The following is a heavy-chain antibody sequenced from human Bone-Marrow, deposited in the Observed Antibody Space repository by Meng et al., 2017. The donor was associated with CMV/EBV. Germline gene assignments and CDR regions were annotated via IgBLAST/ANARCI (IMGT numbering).Heavy chain of an antibody. CDR3: RSGPNWYYGMDV. CDR2: LSYDGTRK. Sequence: GESLKISCAASGFTFSNYPMHWVRQAPGKGLEWVAVLSYDGTRKYYGDSVKGRFTISRDNSKNTLYLQMNSLRAEDTAVYYCRSGPNWYYGMDVWGQGTTVTVSS. CDR1: GFTFSNYP. J-gene: IGHJ6*02. V-gene: IGHV3-30*04. D-gene: IGHD1-1*01.